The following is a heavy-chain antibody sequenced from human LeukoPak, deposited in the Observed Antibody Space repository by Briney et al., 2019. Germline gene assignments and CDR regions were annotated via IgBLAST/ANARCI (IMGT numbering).Heavy chain of an antibody. V-gene: IGHV1-69*02. CDR2: IIPILGIA. J-gene: IGHJ4*02. CDR1: GGTFSSYT. CDR3: ARGGLQYPPDY. D-gene: IGHD4-11*01. Sequence: ASVEVSCKASGGTFSSYTISWVRQAPGQGLEWMGRIIPILGIANYAQKFQGRVTITADKSTSTAYMGLSSLRSEDTAVYYCARGGLQYPPDYWGQGTLVTVSS.